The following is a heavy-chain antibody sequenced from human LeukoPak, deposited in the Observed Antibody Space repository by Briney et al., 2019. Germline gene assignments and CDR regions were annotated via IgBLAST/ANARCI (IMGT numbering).Heavy chain of an antibody. D-gene: IGHD3-22*01. J-gene: IGHJ4*02. CDR3: ARGPISSAYYD. CDR1: GFTFSNYW. Sequence: GGSLRLSCAASGFTFSNYWIHWVHQAPGKGLVWVSRINSDGNSTSYADSVKGRFTISRDNAKNSLYLQMNSLRVEDTAVYYCARGPISSAYYDWGQGTLVTVSS. V-gene: IGHV3-74*01. CDR2: INSDGNST.